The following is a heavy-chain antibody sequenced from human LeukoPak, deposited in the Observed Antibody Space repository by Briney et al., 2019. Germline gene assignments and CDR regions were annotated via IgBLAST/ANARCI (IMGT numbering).Heavy chain of an antibody. J-gene: IGHJ4*02. CDR1: GYVFTSYG. D-gene: IGHD4-17*01. CDR2: ISSHTGDT. Sequence: ASVRVSCKASGYVFTSYGISWVRQAPGQGLEWMGWISSHTGDTRYAQRFQDRVTMTTDISTTTAYLDLRSLRFDDTAVYYCARDVRRLQLSTYFFDFRGQGTLVSVSS. CDR3: ARDVRRLQLSTYFFDF. V-gene: IGHV1-18*01.